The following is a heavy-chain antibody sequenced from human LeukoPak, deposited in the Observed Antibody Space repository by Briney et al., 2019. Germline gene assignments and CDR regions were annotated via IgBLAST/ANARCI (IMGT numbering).Heavy chain of an antibody. CDR3: ARSAKDSWYRGYMDV. CDR2: IIPIFGTA. D-gene: IGHD6-13*01. CDR1: GYTFTSYY. Sequence: SVKVSCKASGYTFTSYYMHWVRQAPGQGLEWMGGIIPIFGTANYAQKFQGRVTITTDESTSTAYMELSSLRSEDTAVYYCARSAKDSWYRGYMDVWGKGTTVTVSS. J-gene: IGHJ6*03. V-gene: IGHV1-69*05.